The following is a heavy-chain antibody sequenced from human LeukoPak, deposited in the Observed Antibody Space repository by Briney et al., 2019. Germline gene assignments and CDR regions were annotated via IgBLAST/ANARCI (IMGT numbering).Heavy chain of an antibody. CDR1: GGSISSYY. D-gene: IGHD2-2*01. J-gene: IGHJ4*02. V-gene: IGHV4-59*01. CDR3: ARDRGCNSTSCYSGYFDY. Sequence: SETLSLTCTVSGGSISSYYWSWIRQPPGKRVEWIGYIYYSGSTNYNPSLRSRVTISVDTSKNQFSLKLRSVTAADTAVYYCARDRGCNSTSCYSGYFDYWGQGNLVTVSS. CDR2: IYYSGST.